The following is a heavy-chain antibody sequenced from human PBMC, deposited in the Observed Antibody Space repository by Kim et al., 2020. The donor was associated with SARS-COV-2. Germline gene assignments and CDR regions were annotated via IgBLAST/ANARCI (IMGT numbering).Heavy chain of an antibody. V-gene: IGHV3-7*01. CDR3: ARDPYYYDSSGYFVY. D-gene: IGHD3-22*01. CDR1: GFTFSSYW. Sequence: GGSLRLSCAASGFTFSSYWMSWVRQAPGKGLEWVANIKQDGSEKYYVDSVKGRFTISRDNAKNSLYLQMNSLRAEDKAVYYCARDPYYYDSSGYFVYWGQGTLVTVSS. J-gene: IGHJ4*02. CDR2: IKQDGSEK.